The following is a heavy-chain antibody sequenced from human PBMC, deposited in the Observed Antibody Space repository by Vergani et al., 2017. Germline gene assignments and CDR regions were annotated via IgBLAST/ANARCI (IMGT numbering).Heavy chain of an antibody. D-gene: IGHD6-13*01. J-gene: IGHJ4*02. CDR1: GFTFSSYS. Sequence: EVQLVESGGGLVQPGGSLRLSCAASGFTFSSYSMNWVRQAPGKGLEWVSYISSSSSTIYYADSVKGRFTISRDNAKNSLYLQMNSLRDEDTAVYYCARDLIPEDRRVDATHSSSFGEYYFDYWGQGTLVTVSS. CDR3: ARDLIPEDRRVDATHSSSFGEYYFDY. V-gene: IGHV3-48*02. CDR2: ISSSSSTI.